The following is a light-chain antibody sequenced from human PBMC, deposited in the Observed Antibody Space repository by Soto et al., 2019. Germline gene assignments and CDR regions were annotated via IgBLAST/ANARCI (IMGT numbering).Light chain of an antibody. CDR2: SNN. Sequence: QSVLTQPPSASGTPGQRVTISCSGSRFNIGSNTVNWYQQLPGTAPKLLIYSNNQRPSGVPDRFSGSKSGTSASLAISGLQSEDEADYYCPAWDDSLKGVVFGGGTKLTVL. CDR3: PAWDDSLKGVV. CDR1: RFNIGSNT. V-gene: IGLV1-44*01. J-gene: IGLJ2*01.